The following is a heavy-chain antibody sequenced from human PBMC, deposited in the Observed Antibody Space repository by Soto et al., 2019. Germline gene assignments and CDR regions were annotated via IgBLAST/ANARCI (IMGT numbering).Heavy chain of an antibody. CDR2: ISYDGSNK. CDR3: AKGPIDGPKLLWFGEFSYNWFDP. V-gene: IGHV3-30*18. D-gene: IGHD3-10*01. J-gene: IGHJ5*02. CDR1: GFTFRSYG. Sequence: LSLTCAASGFTFRSYGMHWVRQAPGKGLEWVAVISYDGSNKYYADSVKGRFTISRDNSKNTLYLQMNSLRAEDTAVYYCAKGPIDGPKLLWFGEFSYNWFDPWGQGTLVTVSS.